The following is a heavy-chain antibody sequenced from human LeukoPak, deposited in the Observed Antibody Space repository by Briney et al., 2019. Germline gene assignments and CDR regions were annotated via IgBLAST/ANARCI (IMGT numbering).Heavy chain of an antibody. Sequence: GASVKVSCKASGYTFTSYYMHWVRQAPGQGLEWMGIINPSGGSTSYAQKFQGRVTMTRDTSTSTVYMELSSLRSDDTAVYYCARMAYDILTGYFQPNWFDPWGQGTLVTVSS. CDR1: GYTFTSYY. D-gene: IGHD3-9*01. CDR3: ARMAYDILTGYFQPNWFDP. V-gene: IGHV1-46*01. CDR2: INPSGGST. J-gene: IGHJ5*02.